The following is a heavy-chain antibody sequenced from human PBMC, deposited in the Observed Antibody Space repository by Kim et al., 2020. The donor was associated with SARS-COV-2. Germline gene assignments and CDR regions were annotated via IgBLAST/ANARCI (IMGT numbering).Heavy chain of an antibody. CDR3: ASIAAAGIL. J-gene: IGHJ4*02. D-gene: IGHD6-13*01. V-gene: IGHV4-4*07. CDR2: GRP. Sequence: GRPTHTPPLQSRVTMSVDTSKNQFSLKLSSVTAADTAVYYCASIAAAGILWGQGTLVTVSS.